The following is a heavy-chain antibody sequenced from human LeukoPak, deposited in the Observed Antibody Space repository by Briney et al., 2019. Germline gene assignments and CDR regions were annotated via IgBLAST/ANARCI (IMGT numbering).Heavy chain of an antibody. V-gene: IGHV5-51*01. CDR1: GYSFNSYW. D-gene: IGHD2-2*01. J-gene: IGHJ4*02. CDR2: IYPGDSDT. CDR3: LVHPRYCGRASCYGGGGGSNYFDS. Sequence: GESLKISCKGSGYSFNSYWIGWVRQMPGKGLEWMGIIYPGDSDTRYSPSFQGQVTISADKSISTTYLQWSSLKASDSAMYYCLVHPRYCGRASCYGGGGGSNYFDSWGQGTLVTVSS.